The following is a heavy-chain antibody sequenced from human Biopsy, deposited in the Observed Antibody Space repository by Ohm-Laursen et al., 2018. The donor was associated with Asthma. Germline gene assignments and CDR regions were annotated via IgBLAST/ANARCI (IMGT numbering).Heavy chain of an antibody. D-gene: IGHD3-3*01. J-gene: IGHJ3*02. V-gene: IGHV3-30*18. CDR3: AKERYYDFWSGYPI. Sequence: SLRLSCTASGFTFSTYGMHWVRQAPGKGLEWVAFIAWDGINSYYADSVKGRFTISRDNSRNTLYLQKNSLRAEDTAVYYCAKERYYDFWSGYPIWGQGTMVTVSS. CDR2: IAWDGINS. CDR1: GFTFSTYG.